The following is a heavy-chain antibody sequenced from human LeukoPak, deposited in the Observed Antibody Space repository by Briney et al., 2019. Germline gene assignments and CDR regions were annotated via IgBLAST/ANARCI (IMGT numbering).Heavy chain of an antibody. Sequence: GGSLRLSCAASGFTFSSYWMHWVRQAPGKGLVWVSNILNSGDTTKYADSVKGRFTVSRDNSKNTLYLQMDSLRGDDTAVYYCTKDGLRGYDYDYWGQGTLVTVSS. CDR2: ILNSGDTT. J-gene: IGHJ4*02. CDR1: GFTFSSYW. CDR3: TKDGLRGYDYDY. D-gene: IGHD5-12*01. V-gene: IGHV3-74*03.